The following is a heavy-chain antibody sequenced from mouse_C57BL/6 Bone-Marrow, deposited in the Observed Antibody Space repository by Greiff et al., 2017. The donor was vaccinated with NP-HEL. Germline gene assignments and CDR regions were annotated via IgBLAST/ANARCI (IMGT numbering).Heavy chain of an antibody. CDR1: GYTFTSYW. J-gene: IGHJ3*01. CDR2: IDPSDSYT. CDR3: AKLGRGFAY. D-gene: IGHD4-1*01. Sequence: QVQLQQPGAELVKPGASVKLSCKASGYTFTSYWMQWVKQRPGQGLEWIGEIDPSDSYTNYNQKFKGKATLTVDTSSSTAYMQLSSLTSEVSAVYYCAKLGRGFAYWGQGTLVTVSA. V-gene: IGHV1-50*01.